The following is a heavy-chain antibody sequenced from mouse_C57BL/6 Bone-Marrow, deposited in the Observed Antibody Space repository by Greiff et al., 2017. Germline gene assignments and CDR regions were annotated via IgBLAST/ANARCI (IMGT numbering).Heavy chain of an antibody. D-gene: IGHD1-1*01. CDR3: TTVITTVVAYYWYFDV. Sequence: EVQLQQSGAELVRPGASVKLSCTASGFNIKDDYMHWVKQRPEQGLEWIGWIDPENGDTEYASQFQGKATITADTSSNTAYLQLSSLTSEDTAVYYCTTVITTVVAYYWYFDVWGTGTTVTVSS. V-gene: IGHV14-4*01. J-gene: IGHJ1*03. CDR1: GFNIKDDY. CDR2: IDPENGDT.